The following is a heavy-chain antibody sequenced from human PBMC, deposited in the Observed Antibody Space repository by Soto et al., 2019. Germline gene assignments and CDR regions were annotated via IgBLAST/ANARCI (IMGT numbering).Heavy chain of an antibody. Sequence: VGSLRLSCAVSGFTLTTYSMNWVRQAPGKGLEWISFINKNGFTIYYADSVKGRFTISRDYAKNSLYLQMDSLRHEDTAVYYCARGAATGTSLFDYWGLGTLVTVSS. CDR3: ARGAATGTSLFDY. J-gene: IGHJ4*02. V-gene: IGHV3-48*02. CDR2: INKNGFTI. CDR1: GFTLTTYS. D-gene: IGHD6-13*01.